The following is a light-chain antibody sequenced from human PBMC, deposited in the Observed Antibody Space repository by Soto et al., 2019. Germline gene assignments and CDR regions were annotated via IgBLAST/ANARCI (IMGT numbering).Light chain of an antibody. V-gene: IGLV2-14*01. Sequence: QSALTQPASVSGSPGQSITISCTGTSSDVGGYNYVSWYQQHPGKAPKLMIYEVSNRPSGVSNRFSGSKSGNTASLTISGLXXXXXXDYYCSSYTSSSTPYVFGTGTKL. J-gene: IGLJ1*01. CDR2: EVS. CDR3: SSYTSSSTPYV. CDR1: SSDVGGYNY.